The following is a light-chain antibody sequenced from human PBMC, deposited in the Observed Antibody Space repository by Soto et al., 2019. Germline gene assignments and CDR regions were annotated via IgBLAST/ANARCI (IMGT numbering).Light chain of an antibody. V-gene: IGLV2-11*01. J-gene: IGLJ3*02. Sequence: QSVLTQPRSVSGSPGQSVTISCTGTSADVGRFNYVSWYQQHPGQAPKLIISDLTQRPSGVPDRFSGSRSGNTAFLSISGLRPEDEADYYCCAFGGVFGMFGGGTQLTVL. CDR1: SADVGRFNY. CDR2: DLT. CDR3: CAFGGVFGM.